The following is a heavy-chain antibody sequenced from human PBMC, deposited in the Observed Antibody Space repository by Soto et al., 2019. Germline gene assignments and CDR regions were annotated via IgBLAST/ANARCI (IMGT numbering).Heavy chain of an antibody. CDR3: ARDRPSIFYDFWSGYPADPYYYYGMDV. V-gene: IGHV4-39*07. D-gene: IGHD3-3*01. Sequence: SETLCLTCTVSGVSISGSSYYCGWIRQPPGKGLEWIGSIYYSGSTYYNPSLKSRVTISVDTSKNQFSLKLSSVTAADTAVYYCARDRPSIFYDFWSGYPADPYYYYGMDVWGQGTTVTVSS. CDR2: IYYSGST. CDR1: GVSISGSSYY. J-gene: IGHJ6*02.